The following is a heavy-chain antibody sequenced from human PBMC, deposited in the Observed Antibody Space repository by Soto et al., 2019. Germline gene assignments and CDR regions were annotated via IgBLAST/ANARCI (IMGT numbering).Heavy chain of an antibody. CDR3: AKGGGSCCFDC. J-gene: IGHJ4*02. CDR1: GFTFSNYA. CDR2: ISNSGDST. V-gene: IGHV3-23*01. D-gene: IGHD2-15*01. Sequence: EVQLLESGGGLVQPGGSLRLSCAASGFTFSNYAMSWVRQAPGKGLEWVSAISNSGDSTFYGDSVKGRFTVSRDNSKNTLDLQKNSLGVEDTAEYYCAKGGGSCCFDCWGQGTLVTVSS.